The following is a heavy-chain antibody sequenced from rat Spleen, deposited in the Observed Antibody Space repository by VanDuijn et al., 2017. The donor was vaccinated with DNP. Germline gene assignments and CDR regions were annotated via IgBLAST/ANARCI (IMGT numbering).Heavy chain of an antibody. CDR1: DYSITNNY. J-gene: IGHJ2*01. Sequence: EVQLQESGPGLVKPSQSLSLTCSVTDYSITNNYWGWIRKFPGNKMEWLGFISHSGTTGYNPSLKSRISITRDTSKRQFFLQLNSVTTEETATYYCARWSRYFDYWGQGVMVTVSS. V-gene: IGHV3-1*01. CDR2: ISHSGTT. CDR3: ARWSRYFDY.